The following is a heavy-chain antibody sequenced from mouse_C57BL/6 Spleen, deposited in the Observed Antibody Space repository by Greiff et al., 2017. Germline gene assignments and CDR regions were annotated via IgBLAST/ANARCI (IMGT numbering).Heavy chain of an antibody. CDR3: ARWDSSGPWLAY. CDR1: GYTFTSYW. J-gene: IGHJ3*01. V-gene: IGHV1-53*01. CDR2: INPSNGGT. Sequence: QVHVKQPGTELVKPGASVKLSCKASGYTFTSYWMHWVKQRPGQGLEWIGNINPSNGGTNYNEKFKSKATLTVDKSSSTAYMQLSSLTSEDSAVYYCARWDSSGPWLAYWGQGTLVTVSA. D-gene: IGHD3-2*02.